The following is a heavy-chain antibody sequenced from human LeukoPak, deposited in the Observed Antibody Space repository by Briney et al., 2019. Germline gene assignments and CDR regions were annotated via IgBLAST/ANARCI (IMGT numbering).Heavy chain of an antibody. V-gene: IGHV4-38-2*02. CDR3: ARGTYSYDSSGAFDI. Sequence: PSETLSLTCTVSGYSISSGYYWACIRQPPGQGREWIGTIYHRGNSDYISSLKSRVTIPVDTSKNQCSLKLGSVTAADTAVSHCARGTYSYDSSGAFDIWGQGTMVTVSS. D-gene: IGHD3-22*01. CDR2: IYHRGNS. CDR1: GYSISSGYY. J-gene: IGHJ3*02.